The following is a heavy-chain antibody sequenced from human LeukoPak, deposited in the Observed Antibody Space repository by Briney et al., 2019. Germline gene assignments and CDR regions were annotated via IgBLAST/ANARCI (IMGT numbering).Heavy chain of an antibody. J-gene: IGHJ4*02. V-gene: IGHV3-30*02. Sequence: GGSLRLSCAASGFTFSSYGMHWVRQAPGKGLEWVAFIRYDGSNKYYADSVKSRFTISRDNAKNSLYLQMNSLRAEDTAVYYCARGEVTFGGVIALYYFDYWGQGTLVTVSS. CDR1: GFTFSSYG. CDR3: ARGEVTFGGVIALYYFDY. CDR2: IRYDGSNK. D-gene: IGHD3-16*02.